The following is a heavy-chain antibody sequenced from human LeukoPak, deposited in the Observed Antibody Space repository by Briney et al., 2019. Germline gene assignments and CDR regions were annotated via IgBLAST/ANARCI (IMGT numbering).Heavy chain of an antibody. CDR3: ATSGSYWFDY. D-gene: IGHD1-26*01. CDR1: GFTLSSYI. CDR2: ITSSSSTI. Sequence: GGSLRLSCAASGFTLSSYIMNWVRQAPGKGLEWVSYITSSSSTIYYADSVKGRFTISRDNAKNSLYLQMNSLRVEDTAIYYCATSGSYWFDYWGQGTLVTVSS. V-gene: IGHV3-48*01. J-gene: IGHJ4*02.